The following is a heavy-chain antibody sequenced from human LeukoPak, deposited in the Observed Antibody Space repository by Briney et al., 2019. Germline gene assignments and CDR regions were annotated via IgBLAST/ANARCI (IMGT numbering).Heavy chain of an antibody. CDR3: ANHYSGYIDY. Sequence: SGTLSLTCSVSGDSIRKDNGWTWVRRSPGKGLEWLGEIYDSGKTNYHPSLRSRIAISIDTAKRQFSLELTAVTAADTAVYYCANHYSGYIDYWGQGTLVTVSS. D-gene: IGHD5-12*01. CDR1: GDSIRKDNG. J-gene: IGHJ4*02. CDR2: IYDSGKT. V-gene: IGHV4-4*02.